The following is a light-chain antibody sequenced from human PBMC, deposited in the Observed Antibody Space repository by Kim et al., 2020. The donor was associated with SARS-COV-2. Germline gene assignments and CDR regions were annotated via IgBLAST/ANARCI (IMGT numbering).Light chain of an antibody. CDR1: SGSASTTYS. Sequence: QTVVTQEASLLVSPGGTVTLTCGLSSGSASTTYSPSWYQQTPGQAPRPLIYNTDIRSSGVPDRFSGSILGNKAALTITGAQADDESDYHCVLYLGSGVWVFGGGTQLTVL. CDR2: NTD. J-gene: IGLJ3*02. V-gene: IGLV8-61*01. CDR3: VLYLGSGVWV.